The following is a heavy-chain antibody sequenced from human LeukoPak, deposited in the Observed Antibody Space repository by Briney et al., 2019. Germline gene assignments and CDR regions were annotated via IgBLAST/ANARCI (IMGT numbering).Heavy chain of an antibody. Sequence: GGSLRLSCAASGFTFSRYDMYWARRATGKGVEWVSGIVTAGDTYYAGSVKGRFTISRENAKNSLCLQMNGLTAGDTPVYYCAGAGSETQWRAFDFWGQGALVTVFS. CDR2: IVTAGDT. V-gene: IGHV3-13*01. D-gene: IGHD6-19*01. CDR3: AGAGSETQWRAFDF. J-gene: IGHJ4*02. CDR1: GFTFSRYD.